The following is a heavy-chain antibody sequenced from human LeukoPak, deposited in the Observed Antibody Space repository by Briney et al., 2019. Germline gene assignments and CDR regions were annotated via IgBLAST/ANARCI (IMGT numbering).Heavy chain of an antibody. J-gene: IGHJ4*02. CDR3: ATEEAAAGSFDY. D-gene: IGHD6-13*01. CDR2: IYYSGST. CDR1: GGSIGSYY. V-gene: IGHV4-59*01. Sequence: SETLSLTCTVSGGSIGSYYWSWIRQPPGKGLEWIGYIYYSGSTNYNPPLKSRVTISVDTSKNQFSLKLSSVTAADTAVYYCATEEAAAGSFDYWGQGTLVTVSS.